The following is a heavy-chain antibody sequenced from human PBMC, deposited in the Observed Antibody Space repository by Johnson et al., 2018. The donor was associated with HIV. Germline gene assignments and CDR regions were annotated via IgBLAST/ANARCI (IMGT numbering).Heavy chain of an antibody. V-gene: IGHV3-20*04. D-gene: IGHD1-26*01. CDR2: INWNGGST. J-gene: IGHJ3*01. CDR1: GFTFDDYG. CDR3: ARRDSGSLSFDL. Sequence: VHLVESGGGVVRPGGSLRLSCTASGFTFDDYGMTWVRQAPGKGLEWVSGINWNGGSTGYGDSVKGRCTISRDNDKSSVYMQMNNLRAEDTAFYYCARRDSGSLSFDLWGQGTMVTVSS.